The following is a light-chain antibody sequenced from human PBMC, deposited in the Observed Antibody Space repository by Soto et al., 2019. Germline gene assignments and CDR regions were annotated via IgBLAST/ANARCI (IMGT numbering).Light chain of an antibody. CDR2: VVV. Sequence: QSALTQPASVSGSPGQSITISCFGSDTDIGNYNYVSWYQQYPGKVPKLLIYVVVRRPSGISTRFSGSKSGTTASLTISGLQPEDEAHYYCSSYSYLDIPVLLGGGTKLTVL. CDR1: DTDIGNYNY. V-gene: IGLV2-14*01. J-gene: IGLJ2*01. CDR3: SSYSYLDIPVL.